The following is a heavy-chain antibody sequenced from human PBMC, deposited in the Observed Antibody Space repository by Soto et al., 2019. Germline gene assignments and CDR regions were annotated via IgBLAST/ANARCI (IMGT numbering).Heavy chain of an antibody. CDR1: GFTFSNYA. J-gene: IGHJ6*03. CDR2: IWYDGSDK. D-gene: IGHD4-17*01. Sequence: QMQLVESGGGVVQPGTSLRLSCAASGFTFSNYAMHWVRQAPGKGLEWVTIIWYDGSDKNYGDSVKGRFTISRDNSKNTMYLQMNSLRVEDTAVYYCARDSGGDYHNYDMDGWGKGTTVTVS. V-gene: IGHV3-33*01. CDR3: ARDSGGDYHNYDMDG.